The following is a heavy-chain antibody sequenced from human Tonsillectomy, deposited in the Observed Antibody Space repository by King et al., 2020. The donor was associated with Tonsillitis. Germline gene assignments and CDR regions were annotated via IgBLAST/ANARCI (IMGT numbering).Heavy chain of an antibody. D-gene: IGHD3-22*01. J-gene: IGHJ3*02. V-gene: IGHV4-4*02. CDR2: IYHSGST. Sequence: VQLQESGPGLVKPSGTLSLTCAVSGGSINGSDWWSWVRQPPGKGLEWIGEIYHSGSTNYNPSLKSRVTISVDRSKNQFSLKLSSVTAADTALYYCARAPIAYDSSGHDTFDIWGQGTMVTVSS. CDR3: ARAPIAYDSSGHDTFDI. CDR1: GGSINGSDW.